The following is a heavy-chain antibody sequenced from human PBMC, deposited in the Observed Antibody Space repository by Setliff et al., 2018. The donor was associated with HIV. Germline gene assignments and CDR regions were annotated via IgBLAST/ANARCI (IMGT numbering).Heavy chain of an antibody. D-gene: IGHD1-1*01. CDR2: IYYSGST. CDR3: AQLGMVDDFDY. V-gene: IGHV4-59*01. Sequence: SETLSLTCTVSGGSISNYYWSWIRQPPGKGLEWIGYIYYSGSTNYNPSLKSRVTISVDTSKNQFSLKLSSVTAADTAVYYCAQLGMVDDFDYWGQGTLVTVSS. J-gene: IGHJ4*02. CDR1: GGSISNYY.